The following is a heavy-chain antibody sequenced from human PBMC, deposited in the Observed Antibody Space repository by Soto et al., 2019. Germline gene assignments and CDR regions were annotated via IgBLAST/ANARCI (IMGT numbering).Heavy chain of an antibody. CDR1: GYIFTSYH. V-gene: IGHV1-3*04. CDR3: AREDGGGPLDY. D-gene: IGHD3-10*01. Sequence: GASVKVSCKASGYIFTSYHMHWVRQAPGQGLEWMGWISIATGDREYSQKFQGRVTISSDTSASTVYMELSSLTSEDTAVYYCAREDGGGPLDYWGKGALVTVSS. CDR2: ISIATGDR. J-gene: IGHJ4*02.